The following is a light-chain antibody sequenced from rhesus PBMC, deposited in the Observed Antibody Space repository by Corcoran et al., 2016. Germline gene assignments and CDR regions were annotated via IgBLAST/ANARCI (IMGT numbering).Light chain of an antibody. CDR1: QGISSY. J-gene: IGKJ4*01. CDR3: QQGYSTPLT. V-gene: IGKV1-32*03. Sequence: DIKMSQSPSSLSASVGDRVTITCRASQGISSYLNWYQQKPGKAPKLLIYYATSLASGVPSMFSGSGSGTDYTLTISSLQPEDFATYYCQQGYSTPLTFGGGTKVEIK. CDR2: YAT.